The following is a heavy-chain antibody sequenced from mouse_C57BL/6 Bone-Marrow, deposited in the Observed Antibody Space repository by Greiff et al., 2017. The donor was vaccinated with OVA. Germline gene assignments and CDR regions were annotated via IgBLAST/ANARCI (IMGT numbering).Heavy chain of an antibody. J-gene: IGHJ3*01. Sequence: VQLQQSGAELVRPGASVKLSCTASGFNIKDDYMHWVKQRPEQGLEWIGWIDPENGDTEYASKFQGKATITADTSSNTAYLQLSSLTSEDTAVYYCNTHSNYPAWFAYWGQGTLVTVSA. CDR1: GFNIKDDY. V-gene: IGHV14-4*01. CDR3: NTHSNYPAWFAY. CDR2: IDPENGDT. D-gene: IGHD2-5*01.